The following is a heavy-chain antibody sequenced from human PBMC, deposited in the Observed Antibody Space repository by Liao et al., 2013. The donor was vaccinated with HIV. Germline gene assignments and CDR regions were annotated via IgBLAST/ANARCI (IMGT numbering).Heavy chain of an antibody. CDR2: IYTGMSTTGTT. Sequence: QVRLQESGPGLVKPSQTLSLTCTVSGDLIRRDNYYWTWIRQPAGKGLEWIGHIYTGMSTTGTTNYNPSLKSRVTMSVDTSKNQFSLKLSSVTAADTAVYYCARVRSSPDYDFWSDYFDYWGQGTLVTVSS. V-gene: IGHV4-61*02. J-gene: IGHJ4*02. CDR1: GDLIRRDNYY. CDR3: ARVRSSPDYDFWSDYFDY. D-gene: IGHD3-3*01.